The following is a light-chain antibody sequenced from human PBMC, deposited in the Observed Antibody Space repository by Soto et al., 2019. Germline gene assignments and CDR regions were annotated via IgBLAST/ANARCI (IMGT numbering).Light chain of an antibody. CDR3: SSYGDSTYV. Sequence: QSVLTQPPSASGSPGQSVTISCTGTSSDVGGYNYVSWYQQHPGKAPKLMIYEVSKRPSGVPDRFSGSKSGNTASLTVSGLQAEDEADYYCSSYGDSTYVFGTGTKVTVL. CDR2: EVS. CDR1: SSDVGGYNY. V-gene: IGLV2-8*01. J-gene: IGLJ1*01.